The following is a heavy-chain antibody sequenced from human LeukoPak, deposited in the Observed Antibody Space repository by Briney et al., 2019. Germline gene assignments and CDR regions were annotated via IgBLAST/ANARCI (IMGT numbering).Heavy chain of an antibody. D-gene: IGHD3-16*01. Sequence: EASVKVSCKASGYTFTSYDINWVRQATGQGLEWMGWMNPNSGNTGYAQKFQGRVTMTRNTSISTAYMELSSLRSVDTAVYYCARAWGPYYDAFDIWGQGTMVTVSS. CDR2: MNPNSGNT. J-gene: IGHJ3*02. CDR3: ARAWGPYYDAFDI. V-gene: IGHV1-8*01. CDR1: GYTFTSYD.